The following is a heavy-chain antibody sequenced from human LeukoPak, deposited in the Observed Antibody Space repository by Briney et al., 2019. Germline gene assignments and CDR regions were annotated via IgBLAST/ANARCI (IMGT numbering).Heavy chain of an antibody. CDR1: GYTLTSYD. Sequence: ASVKVSCKASGYTLTSYDINWVRQATGQGLEWMGWMNPNSGNTGYAQKFQGRVTMTRSTSISTAYMELSSLRSEDTAVYYCARGPEWELLQDDAFDIWGQGTMVTVSS. CDR2: MNPNSGNT. V-gene: IGHV1-8*01. D-gene: IGHD1-26*01. J-gene: IGHJ3*02. CDR3: ARGPEWELLQDDAFDI.